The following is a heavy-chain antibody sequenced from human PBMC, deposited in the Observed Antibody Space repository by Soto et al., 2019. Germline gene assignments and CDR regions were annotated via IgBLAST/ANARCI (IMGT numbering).Heavy chain of an antibody. CDR3: ARGLVMGGIDLNLYVMDV. CDR1: GLSVSSSD. Sequence: GGSLRLSCAASGLSVSSSDMSWVRQASGKGLEWVSVIYSGGSTHDADSVKGRFTISRDNSKNTLYLQMNSLRAEDTAVYYCARGLVMGGIDLNLYVMDVWGQGTTVTVSS. D-gene: IGHD5-12*01. V-gene: IGHV3-53*01. CDR2: IYSGGST. J-gene: IGHJ6*02.